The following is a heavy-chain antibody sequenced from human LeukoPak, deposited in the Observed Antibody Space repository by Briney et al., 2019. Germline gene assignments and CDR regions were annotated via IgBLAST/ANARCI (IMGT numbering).Heavy chain of an antibody. CDR2: ISSSSGNT. V-gene: IGHV1-18*01. Sequence: ASVKVSCKASGFTFSSYGISWVRQAPGQGLEWMGWISSSSGNTNYAQKFQGRVTTTADKSTSTAYMELSSLRSEDTAVYYCARVNGDYFDYWGQGTLVTVSS. CDR3: ARVNGDYFDY. D-gene: IGHD4-17*01. CDR1: GFTFSSYG. J-gene: IGHJ4*02.